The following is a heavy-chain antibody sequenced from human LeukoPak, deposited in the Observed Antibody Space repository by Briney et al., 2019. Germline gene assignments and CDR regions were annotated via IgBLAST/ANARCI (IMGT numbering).Heavy chain of an antibody. CDR2: INPNSGGT. J-gene: IGHJ4*02. V-gene: IGHV1-2*02. CDR3: ARPYFDY. Sequence: VASVKGSCKASGYTFTGYYMHWGRHAPGQRREWMGWINPNSGGTNYAQKFQGRVTMTRETSISTAYMELSRLRSDDTAVYSCARPYFDYWGQGTLVTVSS. CDR1: GYTFTGYY.